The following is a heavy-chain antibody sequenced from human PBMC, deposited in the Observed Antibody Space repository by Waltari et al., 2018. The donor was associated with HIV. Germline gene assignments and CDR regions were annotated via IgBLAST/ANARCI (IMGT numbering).Heavy chain of an antibody. D-gene: IGHD3-3*01. J-gene: IGHJ6*02. CDR2: IYRGGST. Sequence: EVQLVESGGGLIQPGGSLRPSCAASGFTVSSNYMSWVRQAPGKGREWVPVIYRGGSTYYADSVKGRFTISRDNSKNTLYLQMNSLRAEDTAVYYCARDSVLFYDFWSGHTADNYYGMDVWGQGTTVTVSS. V-gene: IGHV3-53*01. CDR1: GFTVSSNY. CDR3: ARDSVLFYDFWSGHTADNYYGMDV.